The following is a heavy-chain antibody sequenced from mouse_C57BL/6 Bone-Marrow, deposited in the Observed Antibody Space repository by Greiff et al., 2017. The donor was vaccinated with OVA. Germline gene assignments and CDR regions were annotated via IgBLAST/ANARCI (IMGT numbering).Heavy chain of an antibody. J-gene: IGHJ2*01. V-gene: IGHV1-81*01. CDR2: IYPRSGNT. Sequence: LVESGAELARPGASVKLSCKASGYTFTSYGISWVKQRTGQGLEWIGEIYPRSGNTYYNEKFKGKATLTADKSSSTAYMELRSLTSEDSAVYFCARFLYYGSSYGGYYFDYWGQGTTLTVSS. CDR1: GYTFTSYG. CDR3: ARFLYYGSSYGGYYFDY. D-gene: IGHD1-1*01.